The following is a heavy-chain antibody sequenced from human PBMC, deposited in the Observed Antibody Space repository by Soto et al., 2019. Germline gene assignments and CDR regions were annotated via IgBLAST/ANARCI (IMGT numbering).Heavy chain of an antibody. CDR1: GFTFSSYG. D-gene: IGHD2-21*01. CDR2: ISYDGSNK. J-gene: IGHJ3*02. Sequence: QVQLVESGGGVVQPGRSLRLSCAASGFTFSSYGMHWVRQAPGKGLEWVAVISYDGSNKYYADSVKGRFTISRDNSKTTLYLQVNILRAEETVVYYCAKAPNTVVSLDTWGKGTMVTVSS. CDR3: AKAPNTVVSLDT. V-gene: IGHV3-30*18.